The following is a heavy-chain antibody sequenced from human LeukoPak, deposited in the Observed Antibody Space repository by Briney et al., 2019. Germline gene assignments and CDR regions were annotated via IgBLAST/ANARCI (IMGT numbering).Heavy chain of an antibody. D-gene: IGHD1-26*01. CDR2: ISWNSGSI. CDR1: GFTFDDYA. Sequence: GRSLRLSCAASGFTFDDYAMHWVRQAPGKGLKWVSGISWNSGSICYADSVKGRFTISRDNAKNSLYLQMNSLRAEDTALYYCAKDPHESGSYGYFDYWGQGTLVTVSS. J-gene: IGHJ4*02. V-gene: IGHV3-9*01. CDR3: AKDPHESGSYGYFDY.